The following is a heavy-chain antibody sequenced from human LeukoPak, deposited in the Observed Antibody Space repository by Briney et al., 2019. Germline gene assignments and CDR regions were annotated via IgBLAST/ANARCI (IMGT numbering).Heavy chain of an antibody. CDR2: IWYGGSNK. J-gene: IGHJ5*02. CDR1: GFTFSSYG. Sequence: GGSLRLSCAASGFTFSSYGMHWVRQAPGKGLEWVAVIWYGGSNKYYADSVKGRFTISRDNSKNTLYLRMNSLRAEDTAVYYCARGYGDRLDCFDPWGQGTLVTVSS. D-gene: IGHD4-17*01. CDR3: ARGYGDRLDCFDP. V-gene: IGHV3-33*01.